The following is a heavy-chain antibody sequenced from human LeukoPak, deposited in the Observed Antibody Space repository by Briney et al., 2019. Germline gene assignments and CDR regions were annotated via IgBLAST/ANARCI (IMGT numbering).Heavy chain of an antibody. D-gene: IGHD3-22*01. V-gene: IGHV3-23*01. CDR1: GFTFSSYA. CDR2: ISGSGGST. J-gene: IGHJ4*02. Sequence: GGSLRLSCAASGFTFSSYAMNWVRQAPGKGLEWVSAISGSGGSTYYADSVKGRFTISRDNSKNSLYLQMNSLRTEDTALYYCAKGHLSYDSSGYYYFDYWGQGTLVTVSS. CDR3: AKGHLSYDSSGYYYFDY.